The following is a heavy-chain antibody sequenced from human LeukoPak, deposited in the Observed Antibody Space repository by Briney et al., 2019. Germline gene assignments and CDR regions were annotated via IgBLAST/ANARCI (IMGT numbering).Heavy chain of an antibody. CDR1: GYFISSGYY. CDR2: LFQSETT. V-gene: IGHV4-38-2*02. D-gene: IGHD3-22*01. CDR3: ARGSLLDYYDKYYFDY. J-gene: IGHJ4*02. Sequence: SETLSLTCTVSGYFISSGYYWGWIRQPPGKGLEWIGILFQSETTYYNPSLKSRVTISLDTSKNQFSLKLSSVTAADTAVYYCARGSLLDYYDKYYFDYWGQGTLVTVSS.